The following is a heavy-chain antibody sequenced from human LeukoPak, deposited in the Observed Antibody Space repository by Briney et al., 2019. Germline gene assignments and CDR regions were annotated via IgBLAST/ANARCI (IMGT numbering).Heavy chain of an antibody. D-gene: IGHD3-16*02. CDR3: ARGGRIMITFGGVIVNY. CDR2: ISSSSSYI. J-gene: IGHJ4*02. Sequence: GGSLRLSCAASGFTFSSYGMNWVRQAPGKGLEWVSSISSSSSYIYYADSVKGRFTISRDNAKNSLYLQMNSLRAEDTAVYYCARGGRIMITFGGVIVNYWGQGTLVTVSS. V-gene: IGHV3-21*01. CDR1: GFTFSSYG.